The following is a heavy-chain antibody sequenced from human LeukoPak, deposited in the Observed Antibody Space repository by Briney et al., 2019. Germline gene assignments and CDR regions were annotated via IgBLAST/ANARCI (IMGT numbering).Heavy chain of an antibody. J-gene: IGHJ5*02. CDR2: ISAYNGNT. V-gene: IGHV1-18*01. CDR1: SYTFTNYA. Sequence: GASVKVSCKASSYTFTNYAFTWVRQAPGQGLEWMGWISAYNGNTNYAQKLQGRVTMTTDTSTSTAYMELRSLRSDDTAVYYCARGLEWLTRRHTWFDPWGQGTLSPSPQ. CDR3: ARGLEWLTRRHTWFDP. D-gene: IGHD3-3*01.